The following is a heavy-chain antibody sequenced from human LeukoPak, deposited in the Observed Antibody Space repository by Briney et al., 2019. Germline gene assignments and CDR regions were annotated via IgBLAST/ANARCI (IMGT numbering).Heavy chain of an antibody. CDR2: IRYDGSNK. CDR3: AKVFLYYDILTGLDY. Sequence: GGSLRLSCAASGFTFSSYGMHWVRQAPGKGLEWVAFIRYDGSNKYYADSVKGRFTISRDNSKNTLYLQMNSLRAEDTAVYYCAKVFLYYDILTGLDYWGQGTLVTVSS. J-gene: IGHJ4*02. CDR1: GFTFSSYG. V-gene: IGHV3-30*02. D-gene: IGHD3-9*01.